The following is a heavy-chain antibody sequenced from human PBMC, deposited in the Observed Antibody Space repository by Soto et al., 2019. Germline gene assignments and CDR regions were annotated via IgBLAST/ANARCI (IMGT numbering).Heavy chain of an antibody. CDR3: ARGITIFGVVKFDY. J-gene: IGHJ4*02. CDR2: ISAYNGNT. V-gene: IGHV1-18*01. Sequence: GASVTVSCKASGNTFTSYGISWVRQAPGQGLEWMGWISAYNGNTNYAQKLQGRVTMTTDTSTSTAYMELRSLRSDDTAVYYCARGITIFGVVKFDYWGQGTLVTVSS. CDR1: GNTFTSYG. D-gene: IGHD3-3*01.